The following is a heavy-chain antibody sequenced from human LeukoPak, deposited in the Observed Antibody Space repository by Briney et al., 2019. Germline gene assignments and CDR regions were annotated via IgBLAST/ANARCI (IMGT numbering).Heavy chain of an antibody. CDR2: ISYDGSSK. V-gene: IGHV3-30-3*01. D-gene: IGHD3-10*01. CDR1: GFTFSSYS. J-gene: IGHJ4*02. CDR3: ARDRFWSRDYKSGGPLHYFDY. Sequence: GGSLRLSCAASGFTFSSYSMHWVRQAPGKGLGWLSVISYDGSSKYFADSVKGRFTISRDNSENTLYLQLNSLRVEDTAVYSCARDRFWSRDYKSGGPLHYFDYWGLGTLVTVSS.